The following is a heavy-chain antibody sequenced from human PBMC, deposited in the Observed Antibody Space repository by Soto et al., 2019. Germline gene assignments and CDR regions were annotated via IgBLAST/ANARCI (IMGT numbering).Heavy chain of an antibody. CDR2: INAANGNT. D-gene: IGHD2-15*01. Sequence: QVQLVQSGAEVKKPGASVKVSCKASGYTFNDYLVHWVRQAPGQRLEWMGWINAANGNTIFSPEFQGRLTITRDTSASTAYMDLTSLTSEDTAVYYCARISVVAATLDYWGQGTPVTVSS. V-gene: IGHV1-3*01. J-gene: IGHJ4*02. CDR1: GYTFNDYL. CDR3: ARISVVAATLDY.